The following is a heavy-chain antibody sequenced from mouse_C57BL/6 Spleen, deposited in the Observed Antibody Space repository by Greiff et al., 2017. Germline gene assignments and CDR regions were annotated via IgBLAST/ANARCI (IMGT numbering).Heavy chain of an antibody. Sequence: VQLQQSGTELVKPGASVKLSCKASGYTFTSYWMHWVKQRPGQGLEWIGNINPSNGGTNYNEKFKSKATLTVDKSSSTAYMQSSSLTSEDSAVYYCARSRDYYGSSYGPWFAYWGQGTLVTVSA. CDR2: INPSNGGT. V-gene: IGHV1-53*01. CDR3: ARSRDYYGSSYGPWFAY. J-gene: IGHJ3*01. D-gene: IGHD1-1*01. CDR1: GYTFTSYW.